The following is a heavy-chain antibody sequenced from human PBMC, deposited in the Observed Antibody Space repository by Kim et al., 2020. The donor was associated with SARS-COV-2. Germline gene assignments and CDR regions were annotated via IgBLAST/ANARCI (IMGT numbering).Heavy chain of an antibody. J-gene: IGHJ6*02. V-gene: IGHV1-8*02. CDR3: ARGLLRTMIVVVITTYYYYGMDV. CDR1: GYTFTSYD. Sequence: ASVKVSCKASGYTFTSYDINWVRQATGQGLEWMGWKNPNSGNTGYAQKFQGRVTMTRNTSISTAYMELSSLRSEDTAVYYCARGLLRTMIVVVITTYYYYGMDVWGQGTTVTVSS. CDR2: KNPNSGNT. D-gene: IGHD3-22*01.